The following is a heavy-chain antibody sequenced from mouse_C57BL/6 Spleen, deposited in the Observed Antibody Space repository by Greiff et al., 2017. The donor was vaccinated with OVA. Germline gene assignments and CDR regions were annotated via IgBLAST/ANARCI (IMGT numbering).Heavy chain of an antibody. J-gene: IGHJ3*01. CDR1: GYSITSGYY. V-gene: IGHV3-6*01. CDR3: ARGGTGPLAY. CDR2: ISYDGSN. D-gene: IGHD3-3*01. Sequence: ESGPGLVKPSQSLSLTCSVTGYSITSGYYWNWIRQFPGNKLEWMGYISYDGSNNYNPSLKNRISITRDTSKNQFFLKLNSVTTEDTATYYCARGGTGPLAYWGQGTLVTVSA.